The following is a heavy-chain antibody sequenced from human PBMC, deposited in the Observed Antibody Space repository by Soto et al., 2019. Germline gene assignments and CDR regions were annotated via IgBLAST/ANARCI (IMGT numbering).Heavy chain of an antibody. J-gene: IGHJ6*02. Sequence: HGESLKISCKGSGYSFTNYWIGWVRQMPGKGLEWMGIIYPGDSDTRYRSSFRGQVTISADKSISTAYLQWSSLKASDTAMYYCARSEDSSRPGDFMDVWGQGTTVTVSS. V-gene: IGHV5-51*01. D-gene: IGHD3-22*01. CDR1: GYSFTNYW. CDR3: ARSEDSSRPGDFMDV. CDR2: IYPGDSDT.